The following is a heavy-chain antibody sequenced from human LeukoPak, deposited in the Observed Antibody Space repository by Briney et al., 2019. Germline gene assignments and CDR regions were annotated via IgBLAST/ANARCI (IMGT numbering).Heavy chain of an antibody. CDR3: ARDKYDILTGPPVYYFDY. CDR2: LSETGETT. J-gene: IGHJ4*02. CDR1: GFTFSDHA. Sequence: GGSLRLSCAASGFTFSDHAMNWVRQAPGKGLEWVSSLSETGETTDYADSVKGRFTISRHNSKNTVYLQMNNLRVDDTAVYYCARDKYDILTGPPVYYFDYWGQGTLVTVSS. V-gene: IGHV3-23*01. D-gene: IGHD3-9*01.